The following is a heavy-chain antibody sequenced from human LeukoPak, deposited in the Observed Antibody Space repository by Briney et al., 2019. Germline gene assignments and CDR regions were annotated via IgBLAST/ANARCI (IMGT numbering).Heavy chain of an antibody. Sequence: PGGSLRLSCAASGFTFSSYAMSWVRQAPGKGLEWVSVIYSGGSTYYADSVKGRFTISRDNPKNTLYLQMNSLRAEDTAVYYCARVRGPVDYWGQGTLVTVSS. V-gene: IGHV3-66*01. CDR1: GFTFSSYA. CDR2: IYSGGST. CDR3: ARVRGPVDY. D-gene: IGHD3-16*01. J-gene: IGHJ4*02.